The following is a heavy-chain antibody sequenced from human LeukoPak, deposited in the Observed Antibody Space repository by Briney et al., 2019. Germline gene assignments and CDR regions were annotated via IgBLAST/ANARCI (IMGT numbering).Heavy chain of an antibody. CDR2: ISGSGVTM. J-gene: IGHJ4*02. CDR1: GFTFSSYE. Sequence: QPGASLRLSCAASGFTFSSYEMNWVRQAPGGGLEWVSYISGSGVTMYYADSVKGRFTISRDDAKNSLYLQMNSLRAEDTAVYYCAREDIRLDYFDYWGQGTLVTVSS. V-gene: IGHV3-48*03. D-gene: IGHD6-19*01. CDR3: AREDIRLDYFDY.